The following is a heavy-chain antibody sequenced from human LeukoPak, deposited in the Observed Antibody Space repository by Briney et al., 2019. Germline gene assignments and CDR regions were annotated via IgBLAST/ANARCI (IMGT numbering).Heavy chain of an antibody. CDR2: ISSSGSTI. J-gene: IGHJ4*02. D-gene: IGHD1-26*01. V-gene: IGHV3-11*01. CDR1: GFTFSDYY. CDR3: ARERIVGADYYFDY. Sequence: GGSLRLSCAASGFTFSDYYMSWIRQAPGKGLEWVSYISSSGSTIYYADSVKGRFTISRDNSKNTLYLQMNSLRAEDTAVYYCARERIVGADYYFDYWGQGTLVTVSS.